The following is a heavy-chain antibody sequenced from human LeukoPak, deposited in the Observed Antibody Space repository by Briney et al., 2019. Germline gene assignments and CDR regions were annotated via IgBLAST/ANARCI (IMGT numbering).Heavy chain of an antibody. CDR1: GGSIGSSSYY. D-gene: IGHD3/OR15-3a*01. CDR3: ATHWAGGMDV. CDR2: IYYSGST. Sequence: SETLSLTCTVSGGSIGSSSYYWGWIRQPPGKGLEWIGSIYYSGSTYYNPSLKGRVTIPVDTSKNQFSLKLSSVTAADTAVYYCATHWAGGMDVWGQGTTVTVSS. V-gene: IGHV4-39*07. J-gene: IGHJ6*02.